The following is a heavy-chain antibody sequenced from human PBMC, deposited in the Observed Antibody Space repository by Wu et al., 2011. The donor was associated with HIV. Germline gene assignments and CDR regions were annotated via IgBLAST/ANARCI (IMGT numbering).Heavy chain of an antibody. CDR2: INPSGGFT. V-gene: IGHV1-46*01. J-gene: IGHJ4*02. CDR1: GYTFTDYY. Sequence: QVQLVQSGAEVRKPGASVKVSCKASGYTFTDYYIHWVRQAPGQGLEWMGTINPSGGFTTTARKFRGRVTLTRDSSTRTAYMELDSLTSEDTAVYFCARDPPGDPYYFDYWGQGTLVTVSS. CDR3: ARDPPGDPYYFDY.